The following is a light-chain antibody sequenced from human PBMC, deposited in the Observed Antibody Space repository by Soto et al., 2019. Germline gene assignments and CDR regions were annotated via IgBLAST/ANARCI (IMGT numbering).Light chain of an antibody. CDR3: QQYSSSPSWT. J-gene: IGKJ1*01. Sequence: IVLTQSPGALSLTQGERATLYCRASQSVSSNHLAWYQQKPGQAPRLLIYGGSSRATGIPVRFSGSGSETDFTLTITRLEPEDFAMYYCQQYSSSPSWTFGQGAKVDI. V-gene: IGKV3-20*01. CDR2: GGS. CDR1: QSVSSNH.